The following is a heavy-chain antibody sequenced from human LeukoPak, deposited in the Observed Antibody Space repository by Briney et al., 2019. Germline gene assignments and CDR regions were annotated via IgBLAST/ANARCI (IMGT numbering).Heavy chain of an antibody. Sequence: ASVKVSCKASGYTFINYYILWLRQGPGQGLEWVGWINAKDGATKYAQEFQGRVTRTRDTSINTIYMDLSSLRSDDTAVYYCARDFVTPMGGRALDYWGQGTLVTVSS. CDR1: GYTFINYY. CDR2: INAKDGAT. J-gene: IGHJ4*02. V-gene: IGHV1-2*02. D-gene: IGHD5-18*01. CDR3: ARDFVTPMGGRALDY.